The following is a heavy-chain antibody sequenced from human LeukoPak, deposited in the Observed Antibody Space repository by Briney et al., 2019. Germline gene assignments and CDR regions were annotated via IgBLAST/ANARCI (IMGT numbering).Heavy chain of an antibody. V-gene: IGHV1-2*06. CDR1: GYTFTGYY. CDR2: INPNSGGT. J-gene: IGHJ3*02. D-gene: IGHD3-22*01. Sequence: ASVEVSCKASGYTFTGYYMHWVRQAPGQGLEWMGRINPNSGGTNYAQKFQGRVTMTRDTSISTAYMELSRLRSDDTAVYYCPRDGSITMIPFDIWGQGTMVTVSS. CDR3: PRDGSITMIPFDI.